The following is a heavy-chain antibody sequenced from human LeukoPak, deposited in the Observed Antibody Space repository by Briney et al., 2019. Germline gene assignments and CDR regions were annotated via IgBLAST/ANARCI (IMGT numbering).Heavy chain of an antibody. CDR1: GGSISSYY. Sequence: SETLSLTCTVSGGSISSYYWSRIRQPPGKGLEWIGYIYYSGSTNYNPSLKSRVTISVDTSKNQFSLKLSSVTAADTAVYYCARTDFGSVYYYDSSGYYGAFDIWGQGTMVTVSS. J-gene: IGHJ3*02. CDR2: IYYSGST. V-gene: IGHV4-59*01. CDR3: ARTDFGSVYYYDSSGYYGAFDI. D-gene: IGHD3-22*01.